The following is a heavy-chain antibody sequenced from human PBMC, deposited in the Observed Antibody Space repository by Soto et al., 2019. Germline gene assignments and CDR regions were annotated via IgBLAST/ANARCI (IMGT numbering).Heavy chain of an antibody. V-gene: IGHV1-69*02. CDR3: ARAGRVLEGTSNAHAFDI. CDR1: GGTFSSYT. J-gene: IGHJ3*02. D-gene: IGHD3-3*01. Sequence: GASVEVSCKASGGTFSSYTISWVRQAPGQGLEWMGRIIPILGIANYAQKFQGRVTITADKSTSTAYMELSSLRSEDTAVYYCARAGRVLEGTSNAHAFDIWGQXRMVTVSS. CDR2: IIPILGIA.